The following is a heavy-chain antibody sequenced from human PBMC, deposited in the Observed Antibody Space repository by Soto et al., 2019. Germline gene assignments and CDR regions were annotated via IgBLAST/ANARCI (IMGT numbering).Heavy chain of an antibody. D-gene: IGHD3-3*01. J-gene: IGHJ6*02. Sequence: ASETLSLTCTVSGGSISSGDYYWSWIRQPPGKGLEWIGYIYYSGSTYYNPSLKSRVTISVDTSKNQFSLKLSSVTAADTAVYYCAREVVARSGSVRSYGMDVWGQGTTVTAP. CDR2: IYYSGST. CDR1: GGSISSGDYY. V-gene: IGHV4-30-4*01. CDR3: AREVVARSGSVRSYGMDV.